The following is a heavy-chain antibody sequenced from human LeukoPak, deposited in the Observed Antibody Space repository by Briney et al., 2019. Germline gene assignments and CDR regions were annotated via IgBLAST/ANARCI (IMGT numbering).Heavy chain of an antibody. CDR1: GFTVSNNF. V-gene: IGHV3-48*04. CDR2: ISSSSSTI. Sequence: GGSLRLSCAASGFTVSNNFMNWVRQAPGKGLEWVSYISSSSSTIYYADSVKGRFTISRDNAKNSLYLQMNSLRAEDTAVYYCARDRGWELVDHYFDYWGQGTLVTVSS. CDR3: ARDRGWELVDHYFDY. J-gene: IGHJ4*02. D-gene: IGHD1-26*01.